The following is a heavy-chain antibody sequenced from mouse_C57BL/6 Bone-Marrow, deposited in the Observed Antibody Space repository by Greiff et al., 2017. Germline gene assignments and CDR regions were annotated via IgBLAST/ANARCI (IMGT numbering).Heavy chain of an antibody. CDR2: INPYNGDT. V-gene: IGHV1-20*01. J-gene: IGHJ4*01. D-gene: IGHD1-1*01. CDR3: ARERVSSPYAMDY. Sequence: VHVKQSGPELVKPGDSVKISCKASGYSFTGYFMNWVMQSHGKSLEWIGRINPYNGDTFYNQKFKGKATLTVDKSSSTAHMELRSLTSEDSAVYYCARERVSSPYAMDYWGQGTSVTVSS. CDR1: GYSFTGYF.